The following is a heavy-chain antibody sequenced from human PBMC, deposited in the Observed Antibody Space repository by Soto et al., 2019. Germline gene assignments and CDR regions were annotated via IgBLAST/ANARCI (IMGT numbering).Heavy chain of an antibody. CDR3: ARQYSSGWYANDY. D-gene: IGHD6-19*01. J-gene: IGHJ4*02. CDR1: GFTFSDYY. V-gene: IGHV3-11*05. CDR2: ISSSSSYT. Sequence: QVQLVESGGGLVKPGGSLRLSCAASGFTFSDYYMSWIRQAPGKGLEWVSYISSSSSYTNYADSVKGRFTISRDNAKNSLYLQMNSLRAEDTAVYYCARQYSSGWYANDYWGQGTLVTVSS.